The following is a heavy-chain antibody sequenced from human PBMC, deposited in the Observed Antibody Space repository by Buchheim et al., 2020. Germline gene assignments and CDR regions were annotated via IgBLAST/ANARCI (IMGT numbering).Heavy chain of an antibody. D-gene: IGHD3-22*01. CDR1: GLTFSSYG. Sequence: QVQLVESGGGVVQPGRSLRLSCAASGLTFSSYGMHWVRQAPGKGLEWVAVISYDGSNKYYADSVKGRFTISRDNSKNTLYLQMNSLRAEDTAVYYCARDLRPDDSMVLWGQGTL. CDR3: ARDLRPDDSMVL. V-gene: IGHV3-30*19. J-gene: IGHJ4*02. CDR2: ISYDGSNK.